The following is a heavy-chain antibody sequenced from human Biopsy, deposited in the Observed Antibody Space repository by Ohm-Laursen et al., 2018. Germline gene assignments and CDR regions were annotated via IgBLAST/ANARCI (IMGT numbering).Heavy chain of an antibody. V-gene: IGHV3-33*08. J-gene: IGHJ2*01. CDR2: IWYDGSNK. Sequence: SLRLSCAASGFTFRSYAMSWVRQAPGKGLEWVALIWYDGSNKNSEDSVKGRFTVSRDNSKNTLFLQMNNLRAEDTAVYYCARDQSGLRGINWYFDLWGRGTLVTVSS. CDR1: GFTFRSYA. CDR3: ARDQSGLRGINWYFDL. D-gene: IGHD5/OR15-5a*01.